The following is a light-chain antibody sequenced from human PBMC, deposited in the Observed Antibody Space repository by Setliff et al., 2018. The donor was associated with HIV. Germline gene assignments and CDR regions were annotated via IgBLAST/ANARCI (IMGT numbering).Light chain of an antibody. CDR2: EVT. CDR3: CSYANSTTLLV. Sequence: QSVLAQPASVSGFPGQSITISCTGTSTDAGTYNLVSWYQRHPGKAPKLIIYEVTKRPSGISNRFSGSKSGNTASLTISGLQAEDETDYYCCSYANSTTLLVFGGGTKVTVL. J-gene: IGLJ2*01. V-gene: IGLV2-23*02. CDR1: STDAGTYNL.